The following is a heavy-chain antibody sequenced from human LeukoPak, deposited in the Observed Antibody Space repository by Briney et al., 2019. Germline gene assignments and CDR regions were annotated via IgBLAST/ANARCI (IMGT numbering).Heavy chain of an antibody. CDR1: GFTFSSYA. D-gene: IGHD3-10*01. V-gene: IGHV3-33*01. CDR3: AREAAGEGYFDN. Sequence: GRSLGLSCAASGFTFSSYAMHWARQAPGKGLEWVAVIWYDGSNKYYVDSVKGRFTISRDNSENTLYLQMNSLRAEDTALYYCAREAAGEGYFDNWGQGTLVTVSS. CDR2: IWYDGSNK. J-gene: IGHJ4*02.